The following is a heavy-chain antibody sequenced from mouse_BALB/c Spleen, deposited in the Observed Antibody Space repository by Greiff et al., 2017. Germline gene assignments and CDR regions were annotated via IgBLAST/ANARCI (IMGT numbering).Heavy chain of an antibody. D-gene: IGHD1-1*01. CDR2: IDPANGNT. Sequence: VQLKQSGAELVKPGASVKLSCTASGFNIKDTYMHWVKQRPEQGLEWIGRIDPANGNTKYDPKFQGKATITADTSSNTAYLQLSSLTSEDTAVYYCARGYGSTPFAYWGQGTLVTVSA. CDR3: ARGYGSTPFAY. V-gene: IGHV14-3*02. J-gene: IGHJ3*01. CDR1: GFNIKDTY.